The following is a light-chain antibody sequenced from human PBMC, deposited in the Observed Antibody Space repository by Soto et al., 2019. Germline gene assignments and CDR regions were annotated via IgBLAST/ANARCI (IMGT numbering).Light chain of an antibody. V-gene: IGKV1-5*03. Sequence: DIQMTQSPSTLSASVGDRVTITCRASQSISSWLAWYQQKPGKAPKLLIYKASSLESGLPSRFSGSGSGTEFTLTISSLQPYDFATYYCQQYNSYSLTFGQGTKVEIK. J-gene: IGKJ1*01. CDR1: QSISSW. CDR3: QQYNSYSLT. CDR2: KAS.